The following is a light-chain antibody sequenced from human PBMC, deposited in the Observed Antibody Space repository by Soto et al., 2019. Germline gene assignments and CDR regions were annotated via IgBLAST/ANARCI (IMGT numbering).Light chain of an antibody. CDR2: ENN. CDR3: GTWDSGLSAGV. J-gene: IGLJ3*02. V-gene: IGLV1-51*02. Sequence: QSVLTQPPSVSAAPGQKVTISCSGSSSNIGNNYVSWYQQLPGTAPKLLIYENNIRPSEIPDRFSGSKSGTSATLGITGLQTGDEADYYCGTWDSGLSAGVFGGGTKL. CDR1: SSNIGNNY.